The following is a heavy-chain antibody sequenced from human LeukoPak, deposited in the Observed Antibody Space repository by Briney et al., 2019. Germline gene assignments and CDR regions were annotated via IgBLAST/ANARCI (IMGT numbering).Heavy chain of an antibody. CDR2: IYHSGST. CDR3: ATGYSSTWYYFDY. V-gene: IGHV4-59*01. J-gene: IGHJ4*02. Sequence: KASETLSLTCTVSGDSISSYYWSWIRQPPGKGLEWIGYIYHSGSTNYNPSLKSRVTISADTSKDQFSLKLASVTAADTAVYHCATGYSSTWYYFDYWGQGTLVTVSS. D-gene: IGHD6-13*01. CDR1: GDSISSYY.